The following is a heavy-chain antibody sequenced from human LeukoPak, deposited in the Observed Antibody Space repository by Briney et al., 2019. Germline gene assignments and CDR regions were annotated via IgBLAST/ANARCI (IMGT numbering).Heavy chain of an antibody. CDR2: IRYDGSNK. CDR1: GFTFSSYG. V-gene: IGHV3-30*02. D-gene: IGHD6-19*01. J-gene: IGHJ6*03. Sequence: GGSLRLSCAASGFTFSSYGMHWVRQAPGKGLEWVAFIRYDGSNKYYADSVKGRFTISRDNAKNSLYLQMNSLRAEDTAVYYCASGVAVAGMSFDYYMDVWGKGTTVTVSS. CDR3: ASGVAVAGMSFDYYMDV.